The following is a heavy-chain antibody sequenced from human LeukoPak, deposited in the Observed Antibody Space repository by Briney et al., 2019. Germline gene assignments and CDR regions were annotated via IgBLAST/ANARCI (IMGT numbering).Heavy chain of an antibody. V-gene: IGHV1-2*06. Sequence: GASVNVSCKASGYAFTGYYMHWVRQAPGQGLEWMGRINPNSGGTNYAQKFQGRVTMTRDTSISTAYMELSRLRSDDTAVYYCASAGTRNYYYYYGMDVWGQGTTVTVSS. J-gene: IGHJ6*02. CDR1: GYAFTGYY. CDR3: ASAGTRNYYYYYGMDV. CDR2: INPNSGGT. D-gene: IGHD6-13*01.